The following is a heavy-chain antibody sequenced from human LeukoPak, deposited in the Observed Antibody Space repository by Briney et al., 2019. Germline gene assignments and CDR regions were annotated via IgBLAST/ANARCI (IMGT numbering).Heavy chain of an antibody. CDR1: GFTFSSYE. Sequence: PGGSLRLSCAASGFTFSSYEMNWVRQAPGKELQWVSYISSSGSTIYYADSVKGRFTISRDNAKNSLYLQMNRLRAEDTAVYYCARECSSSCHSGGYAFDIWGQGTMVTVSS. J-gene: IGHJ3*02. V-gene: IGHV3-48*03. CDR3: ARECSSSCHSGGYAFDI. D-gene: IGHD6-13*01. CDR2: ISSSGSTI.